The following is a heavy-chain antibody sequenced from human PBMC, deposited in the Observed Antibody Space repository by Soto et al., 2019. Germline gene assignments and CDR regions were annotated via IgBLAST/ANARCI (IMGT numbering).Heavy chain of an antibody. CDR1: GFAFKYAR. Sequence: GGSLRLSCAASGFAFKYARMTWVRQAPGKGLEWVGHIRSNIDGATTAYAAPVKGRFTISRDESKNTVDLQMNSLITEDTAMYYCTTDWGSGTHYARAFDVWGQGTMVTVSS. CDR3: TTDWGSGTHYARAFDV. J-gene: IGHJ3*01. D-gene: IGHD3-16*01. V-gene: IGHV3-15*01. CDR2: IRSNIDGATT.